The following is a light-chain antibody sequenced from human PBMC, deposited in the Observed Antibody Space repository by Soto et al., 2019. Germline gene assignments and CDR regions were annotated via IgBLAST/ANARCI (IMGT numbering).Light chain of an antibody. V-gene: IGKV1-5*03. CDR3: QHDNSYSEA. Sequence: DIQMTQSPSTLSGSVGDRVTITCRASQTISSWLAWYQQKPGKAPKLLIYKASTLKSGVPSRFSGSGSGTEFTLTISSLQPDDFATYYCQHDNSYSEAFGQGTNVDI. CDR2: KAS. CDR1: QTISSW. J-gene: IGKJ1*01.